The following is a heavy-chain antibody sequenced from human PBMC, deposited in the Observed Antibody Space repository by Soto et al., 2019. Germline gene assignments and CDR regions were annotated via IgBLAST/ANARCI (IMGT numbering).Heavy chain of an antibody. CDR2: MSSGNGHT. CDR1: GYTLATYT. V-gene: IGHV1-3*01. CDR3: ARQTSTGYPGDY. Sequence: GASVKVSCKASGYTLATYTIHWVRQAPGQGLEWMGWMSSGNGHTKYSQKFQGTVTFTRDTSANTAYIELSSLTSEDTAVYYCARQTSTGYPGDYWGQGTLVTVSS. D-gene: IGHD3-9*01. J-gene: IGHJ4*02.